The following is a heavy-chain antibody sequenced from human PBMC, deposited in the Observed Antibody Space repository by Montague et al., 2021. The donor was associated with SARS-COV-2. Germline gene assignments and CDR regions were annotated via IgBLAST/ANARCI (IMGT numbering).Heavy chain of an antibody. CDR2: INWNGGST. V-gene: IGHV3-20*04. J-gene: IGHJ4*02. D-gene: IGHD6-13*01. CDR3: ASGYSSSWDIFDY. CDR1: GFTFDDYG. Sequence: SLRLSCAAPGFTFDDYGMSWVRQAPGKGLEWVSGINWNGGSTGYADSVKGRFTISRDNAKNSLYLQMNSLRAEDTALYYCASGYSSSWDIFDYWGQGTLVTVSS.